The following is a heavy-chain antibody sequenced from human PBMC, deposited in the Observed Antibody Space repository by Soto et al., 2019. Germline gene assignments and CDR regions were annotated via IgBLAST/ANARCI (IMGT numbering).Heavy chain of an antibody. CDR1: GFSVSSNY. D-gene: IGHD5-18*01. V-gene: IGHV3-66*01. CDR2: FYRDGGT. CDR3: ARRTQLWSPIDY. J-gene: IGHJ4*02. Sequence: EVQLVQSGGGLVQPGGSLRLSCAASGFSVSSNYMSWVRQAPGKGLEWVSVFYRDGGTFHVDSVKGRFTLSRDKSKNTVFLEMNSLRAEDTAVYFCARRTQLWSPIDYWGQGTLVNVSS.